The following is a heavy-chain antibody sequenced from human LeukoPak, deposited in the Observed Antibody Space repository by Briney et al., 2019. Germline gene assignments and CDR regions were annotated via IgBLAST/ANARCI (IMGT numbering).Heavy chain of an antibody. CDR2: ISSDGSST. J-gene: IGHJ4*02. CDR1: GFTLSSYW. D-gene: IGHD1-1*01. Sequence: PGGSLRLSCAASGFTLSSYWTHWVRQAPGKGLVWVSRISSDGSSTSYADSVKGRFTISRDNAKNSLYLQMNSLRAEDTALYYCARLRTTGTFDYWGQGTLVTVSS. V-gene: IGHV3-74*01. CDR3: ARLRTTGTFDY.